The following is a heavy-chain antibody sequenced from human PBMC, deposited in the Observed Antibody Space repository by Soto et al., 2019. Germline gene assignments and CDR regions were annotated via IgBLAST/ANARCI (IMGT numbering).Heavy chain of an antibody. CDR3: ARDPGDDYGDYFDY. V-gene: IGHV4-4*02. Sequence: PSETLSLTCAVSGGSISSSNWWSWVRQPPGKGLEWIGEIYHSGSTNYNPSLKSRVTISVDKSKNQFSLKLSSVTAADTAVYYCARDPGDDYGDYFDYWGQGTLVTVSS. J-gene: IGHJ4*02. D-gene: IGHD4-17*01. CDR1: GGSISSSNW. CDR2: IYHSGST.